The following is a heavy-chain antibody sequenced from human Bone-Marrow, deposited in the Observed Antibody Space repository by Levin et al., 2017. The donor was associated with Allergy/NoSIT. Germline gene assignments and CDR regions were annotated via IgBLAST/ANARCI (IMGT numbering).Heavy chain of an antibody. V-gene: IGHV1-24*01. CDR2: FDPEDGET. CDR1: GYTLTELS. J-gene: IGHJ4*02. Sequence: GESLKISCKVSGYTLTELSMHWVRQAPGKGLEWMGGFDPEDGETIYAQKFQGRVTMTEDTSTDTAYMELSSLRSEDTAVYYCATHKKLGYCTGGVCYKEGHYFDYWGQGTLVTVSS. D-gene: IGHD2-8*02. CDR3: ATHKKLGYCTGGVCYKEGHYFDY.